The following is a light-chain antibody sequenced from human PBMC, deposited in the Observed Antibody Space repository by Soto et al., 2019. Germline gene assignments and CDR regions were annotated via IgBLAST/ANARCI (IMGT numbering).Light chain of an antibody. CDR2: AAS. J-gene: IGKJ2*01. CDR1: QSISSY. Sequence: DIQMTQSPSPLSASVGDRVTITCRASQSISSYLNWYQQKPGKAPKLLMYAASSLPSGVPSRFSGSGSGTEFTLTIADLQPEDIGTYYCQQSYSTPPTFGQGTKVDIK. V-gene: IGKV1-39*01. CDR3: QQSYSTPPT.